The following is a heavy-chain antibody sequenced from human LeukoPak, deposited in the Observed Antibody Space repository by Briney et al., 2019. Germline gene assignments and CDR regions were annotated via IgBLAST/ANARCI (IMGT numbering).Heavy chain of an antibody. CDR1: GFTFRNYW. J-gene: IGHJ3*02. CDR2: IRYDGSNK. V-gene: IGHV3-30*02. CDR3: AKDSTWFGELPDAFDI. Sequence: GGSLRLSCVASGFTFRNYWMHWVRQAPGKGLEWVAFIRYDGSNKYYADSVKGRFTISRDNSKNTLYLQMNSLRAEDTAVYYCAKDSTWFGELPDAFDIWGQGTMVTVS. D-gene: IGHD3-10*01.